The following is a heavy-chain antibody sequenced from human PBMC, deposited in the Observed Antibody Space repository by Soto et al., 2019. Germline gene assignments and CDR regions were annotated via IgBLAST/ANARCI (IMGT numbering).Heavy chain of an antibody. D-gene: IGHD5-18*01. CDR2: IKSKTDGGTT. CDR1: GFTFSNVW. J-gene: IGHJ6*02. CDR3: TTAPTATGYYYYGMDV. Sequence: GGSLRLSCAASGFTFSNVWMNWVRQAPGKGLEWAGRIKSKTDGGTTDYAAPVKGRFTISRDDSKNTLYLQMNSLKTEDTAVYYCTTAPTATGYYYYGMDVWGQGTTVTVSS. V-gene: IGHV3-15*07.